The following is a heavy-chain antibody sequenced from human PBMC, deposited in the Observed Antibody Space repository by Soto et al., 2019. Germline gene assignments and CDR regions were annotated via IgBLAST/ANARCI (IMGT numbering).Heavy chain of an antibody. D-gene: IGHD5-12*01. CDR3: AREENRVGFDY. Sequence: QVQLVESGGGVVQSGRSLRLSCAASGFTFSRYGFHWVRQAPGKGLEWVALIWSDGSNKYYTESVKGRFTISRDDSKSTLYLEMDSLRAEDTAVYYCAREENRVGFDYWGQGTLVTVSS. CDR2: IWSDGSNK. V-gene: IGHV3-33*01. CDR1: GFTFSRYG. J-gene: IGHJ4*02.